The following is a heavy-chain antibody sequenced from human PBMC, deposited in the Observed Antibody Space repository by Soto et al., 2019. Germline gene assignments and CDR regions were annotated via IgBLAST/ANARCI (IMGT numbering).Heavy chain of an antibody. J-gene: IGHJ6*02. CDR2: ISGSGLST. CDR3: AKDLTRIVGVINQYAMDV. Sequence: EVQLLESGGGLVQPGGSLRLSCAASGFTFSTYDINWVRQAPGKGLEWVSGISGSGLSTYNADSVKGRFTISRDNSEIMVYLQMNSLRAEDTAVYYCAKDLTRIVGVINQYAMDVWGQGTTVTVSS. D-gene: IGHD1-26*01. CDR1: GFTFSTYD. V-gene: IGHV3-23*01.